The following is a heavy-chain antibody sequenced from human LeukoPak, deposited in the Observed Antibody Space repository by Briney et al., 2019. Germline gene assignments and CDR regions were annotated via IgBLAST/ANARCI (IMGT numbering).Heavy chain of an antibody. CDR3: ARGLIDSKGALAAAPLDVFDI. CDR1: GGSMSSGDYY. D-gene: IGHD6-13*01. Sequence: SETLSLTCTVSGGSMSSGDYYWSWLRQPPGKGLEWIAYFHYSGNTYYNPSLKSRGIISGDTSKNQFSLRVKSVTAADTAVYYCARGLIDSKGALAAAPLDVFDIWGQGTMVTVSS. J-gene: IGHJ3*02. V-gene: IGHV4-30-4*01. CDR2: FHYSGNT.